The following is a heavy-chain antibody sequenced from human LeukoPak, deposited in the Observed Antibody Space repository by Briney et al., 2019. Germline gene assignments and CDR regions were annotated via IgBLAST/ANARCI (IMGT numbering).Heavy chain of an antibody. Sequence: PGESLRLSCAASGFTFFTYSMNWVRQAPGKGLEWVSSISSSSDYIYYADSVKGRFTISRDNAKNSLFLQMNSLRAEDTAVYYCARVKTGNWLSRGYYYMDVWGKGTTVTVSS. CDR1: GFTFFTYS. V-gene: IGHV3-21*01. CDR3: ARVKTGNWLSRGYYYMDV. D-gene: IGHD1-1*01. CDR2: ISSSSDYI. J-gene: IGHJ6*03.